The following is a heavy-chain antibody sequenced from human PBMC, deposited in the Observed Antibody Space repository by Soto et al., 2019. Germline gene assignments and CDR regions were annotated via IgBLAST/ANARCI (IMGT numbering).Heavy chain of an antibody. CDR2: IIPIFGTA. Sequence: ASVKVSCKASGGTFSSYAISWVRQAPGQGLEWMGGIIPIFGTANYAQKFQGRVTITADESTSTAYMELSSLRSEDTAVYYCARSSDILTGYYPPAPYYFDYWGQGTLVTVSS. CDR3: ARSSDILTGYYPPAPYYFDY. V-gene: IGHV1-69*13. J-gene: IGHJ4*02. D-gene: IGHD3-9*01. CDR1: GGTFSSYA.